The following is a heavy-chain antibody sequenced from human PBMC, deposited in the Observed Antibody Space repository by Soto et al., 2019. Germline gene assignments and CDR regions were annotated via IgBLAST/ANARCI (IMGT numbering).Heavy chain of an antibody. D-gene: IGHD3-22*01. CDR3: TRDHYDSSGYYYDY. J-gene: IGHJ4*02. V-gene: IGHV3-49*04. CDR1: GFTFGDYA. CDR2: IRSKAYGGTT. Sequence: GGSLRLSCTASGFTFGDYAMSWVRQAPGKGRGGEGFIRSKAYGGTTEYAASVKGRFTISRDDSKSIAYLQMNSLKTEDTAVYYCTRDHYDSSGYYYDYWGQGTLVTVSS.